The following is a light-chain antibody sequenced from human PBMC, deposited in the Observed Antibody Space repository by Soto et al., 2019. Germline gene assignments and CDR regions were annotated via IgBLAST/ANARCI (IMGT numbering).Light chain of an antibody. Sequence: EIVLTQSPGTLSLSPGERATLSCRASQSVSSSYLAWYQQKPGQAPRLLIYAASSRATGIPDRFSGSGSGTDFTLTISRLEPEDFEVYYCQQYGSSPRTFGQGTKVDIK. CDR3: QQYGSSPRT. CDR1: QSVSSSY. J-gene: IGKJ1*01. CDR2: AAS. V-gene: IGKV3-20*01.